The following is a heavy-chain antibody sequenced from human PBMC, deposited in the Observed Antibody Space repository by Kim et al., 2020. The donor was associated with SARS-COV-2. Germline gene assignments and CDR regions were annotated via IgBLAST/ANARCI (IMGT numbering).Heavy chain of an antibody. J-gene: IGHJ6*03. CDR1: GFDFSDHV. CDR2: ISSDGTDK. V-gene: IGHV3-21*01. Sequence: GGSLRLSCAASGFDFSDHVMHWVRQAPGKGLDWVSSISSDGTDKYYGDSAMGRFTISRDNAKKSLSLQINGLRSDDTAVYYCARRREMELRQEYDDYYM. CDR3: ARRREMELRQEYDDYYM. D-gene: IGHD1-7*01.